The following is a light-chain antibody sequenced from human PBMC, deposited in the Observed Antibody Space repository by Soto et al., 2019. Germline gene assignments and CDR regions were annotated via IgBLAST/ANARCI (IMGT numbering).Light chain of an antibody. CDR3: CSYVDTDTWV. CDR1: NSDVGGYNY. V-gene: IGLV2-11*01. Sequence: QSALTQPRSVSRSPGQSVTISCTGTNSDVGGYNYVSWYQQYPGKAPKLMISGVSERPSGVPDRFSGSKSGNTASLTISGLQAEDEADYYCCSYVDTDTWVFGGGTKLTVL. J-gene: IGLJ3*02. CDR2: GVS.